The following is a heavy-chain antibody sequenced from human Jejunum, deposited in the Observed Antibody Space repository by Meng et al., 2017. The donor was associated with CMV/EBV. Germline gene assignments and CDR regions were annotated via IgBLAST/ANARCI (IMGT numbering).Heavy chain of an antibody. J-gene: IGHJ4*02. V-gene: IGHV3-23*01. CDR2: ISGSGETT. D-gene: IGHD1-26*01. CDR1: GFTFDTYA. Sequence: AASGFTFDTYAMNWVRQAPGKGLEWVSGISGSGETTYYIDSVKGRFTISRDNSKNTLYLQMNSLRVEDTAIYYCAKGVGATSPRFFDCWGQGTLVTVPQ. CDR3: AKGVGATSPRFFDC.